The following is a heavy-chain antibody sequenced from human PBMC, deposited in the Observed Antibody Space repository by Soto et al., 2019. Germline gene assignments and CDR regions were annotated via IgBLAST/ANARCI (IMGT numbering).Heavy chain of an antibody. CDR2: IKPDGSEQ. CDR3: AAYHPFRN. V-gene: IGHV3-7*03. Sequence: EVQLVESGGALVQPGGSLRLSCAASGLSITSSWMTWVRQAPGKGLEWVATIKPDGSEQSYVDSVKGRFTISRDNVKNSLYLQMNSLRAEDTAMYYCAAYHPFRNWGQGTLVSGSS. J-gene: IGHJ4*02. D-gene: IGHD2-2*01. CDR1: GLSITSSW.